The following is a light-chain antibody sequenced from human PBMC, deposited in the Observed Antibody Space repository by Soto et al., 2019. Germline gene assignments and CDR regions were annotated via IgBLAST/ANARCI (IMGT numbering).Light chain of an antibody. CDR1: QSISSY. Sequence: DIQMTQSPSSLSASVGDRVTITCRASQSISSYLNWYQQKPGKAPKLLIYAAFSLQSGVPSRFSGSGSETDFTLTISSLQPEDFATYYCQQSYSTPYTFGQGTKLEIK. J-gene: IGKJ2*01. V-gene: IGKV1-39*01. CDR2: AAF. CDR3: QQSYSTPYT.